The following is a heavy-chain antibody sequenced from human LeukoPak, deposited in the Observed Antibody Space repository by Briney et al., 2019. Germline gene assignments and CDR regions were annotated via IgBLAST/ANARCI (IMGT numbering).Heavy chain of an antibody. D-gene: IGHD3-22*01. J-gene: IGHJ5*02. CDR3: ARVDYYDSSGYYSTPRWFDP. CDR2: IYNSGST. V-gene: IGHV4-59*01. Sequence: PSETLSLTCTVSGGSISIYYWSWIRQPPGKGLEWIGYIYNSGSTNYNPSLKSRVTISVDTSKNQFSLKLSSVTAADTAVYYCARVDYYDSSGYYSTPRWFDPWGQGTLVTVSS. CDR1: GGSISIYY.